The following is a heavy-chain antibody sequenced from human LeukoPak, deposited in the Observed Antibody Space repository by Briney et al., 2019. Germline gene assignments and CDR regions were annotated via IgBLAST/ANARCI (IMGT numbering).Heavy chain of an antibody. CDR2: ISSSSSYI. V-gene: IGHV3-21*01. CDR1: GFTFSSYS. D-gene: IGHD5-24*01. J-gene: IGHJ4*02. CDR3: VRDRRDGYHAAGED. Sequence: GGSLRLSCAASGFTFSSYSMNWVRQAPGKGLEWVSSISSSSSYIYYADSVKGRFTISRDNAKNSLYLQMNSLRAEETAVYYCVRDRRDGYHAAGEDWGQGTLVTVSS.